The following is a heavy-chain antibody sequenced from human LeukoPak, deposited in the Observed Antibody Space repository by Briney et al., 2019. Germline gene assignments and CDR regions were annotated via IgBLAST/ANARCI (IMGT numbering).Heavy chain of an antibody. CDR3: ARSRGRKVTPFDY. Sequence: SETLSLTCTVSGGSISTYYWSWIRQPPGKGLEWIGYIYTSGSTDYNPSLKSRVIISLDTSNNHFSLNLNSVTAADTAVYYCARSRGRKVTPFDYSGQGILGTVSA. V-gene: IGHV4-4*09. J-gene: IGHJ4*02. D-gene: IGHD3-10*01. CDR1: GGSISTYY. CDR2: IYTSGST.